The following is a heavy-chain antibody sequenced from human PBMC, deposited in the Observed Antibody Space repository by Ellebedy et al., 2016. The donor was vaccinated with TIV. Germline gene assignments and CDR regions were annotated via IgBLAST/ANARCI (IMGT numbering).Heavy chain of an antibody. CDR3: ASWDFDY. Sequence: GESLKISCAASGLTFSRYGMHWIRQAPDKGLEWVAVIWYDGSIKYLADSVKGRFTISSDNFNNTLYLQMNRLRAEDTAVYWCASWDFDYWGQGTLVTVSS. CDR2: IWYDGSIK. CDR1: GLTFSRYG. V-gene: IGHV3-33*01. J-gene: IGHJ4*02. D-gene: IGHD7-27*01.